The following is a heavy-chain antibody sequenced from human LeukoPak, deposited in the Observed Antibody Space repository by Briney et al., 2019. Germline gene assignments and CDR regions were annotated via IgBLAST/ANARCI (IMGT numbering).Heavy chain of an antibody. V-gene: IGHV3-53*01. CDR2: IYTGGST. CDR3: ARERSSSGYILAY. D-gene: IGHD3-22*01. Sequence: GGSLRLSCAASGFTFSSNYMTWVRQAPGKGLEWVSIIYTGGSTYYAGSVQGRFTISRDNSKNVLFLQMNSLRADDTAVYYCARERSSSGYILAYWGQGTLVTVSS. CDR1: GFTFSSNY. J-gene: IGHJ4*02.